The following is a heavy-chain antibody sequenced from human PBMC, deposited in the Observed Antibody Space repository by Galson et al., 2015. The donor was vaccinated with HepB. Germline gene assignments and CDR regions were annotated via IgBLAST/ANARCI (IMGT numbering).Heavy chain of an antibody. Sequence: SLRLSCAASGFVFSEYGMHWVRQPPGKALEWVAVVAHDGTVQNYADSVKGRFTVSRDNSKNTMYLQLNSPRPEDAGLYYCAKEPRPRAGPRYLDHGGRGTLVTVTA. CDR1: GFVFSEYG. J-gene: IGHJ2*01. V-gene: IGHV3-30*18. D-gene: IGHD3-10*01. CDR2: VAHDGTVQ. CDR3: AKEPRPRAGPRYLDH.